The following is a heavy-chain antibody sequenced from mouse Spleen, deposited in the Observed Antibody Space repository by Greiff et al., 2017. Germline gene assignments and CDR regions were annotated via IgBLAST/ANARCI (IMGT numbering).Heavy chain of an antibody. J-gene: IGHJ1*03. CDR2: IDPSDSYT. V-gene: IGHV1-59*01. Sequence: QVQLQQPGAELVRPGTSVKLSCKASGYTFTSYWMHWVKQRPGQGLEWIGVIDPSDSYTNYNQKFKGKATLTVDTSSSTAYMQLSSLTSEDSAVYYCARSGSSYVNFDVWGTGTTVTVSS. CDR1: GYTFTSYW. CDR3: ARSGSSYVNFDV. D-gene: IGHD1-1*01.